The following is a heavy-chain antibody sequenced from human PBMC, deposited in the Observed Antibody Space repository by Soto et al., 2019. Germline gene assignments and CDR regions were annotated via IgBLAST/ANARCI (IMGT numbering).Heavy chain of an antibody. Sequence: ASVKVSCKASGGTFSSYAISWVRQATGQGLEWMGWMNPNSGNTGYAQKFQGRVTMTRNTSISTAYMELSSLRSEDTAVYYCARGGPEEQLVPWSRGYYYYMDVWGKGTTVTVSS. CDR2: MNPNSGNT. D-gene: IGHD6-6*01. CDR3: ARGGPEEQLVPWSRGYYYYMDV. J-gene: IGHJ6*03. V-gene: IGHV1-8*02. CDR1: GGTFSSYA.